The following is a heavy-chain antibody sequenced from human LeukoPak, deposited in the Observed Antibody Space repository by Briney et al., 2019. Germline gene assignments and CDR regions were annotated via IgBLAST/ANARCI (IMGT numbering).Heavy chain of an antibody. V-gene: IGHV3-74*01. CDR1: GFTFSNCW. CDR2: IEYDESKT. CDR3: AKDRIAAAGNYFDY. J-gene: IGHJ4*02. Sequence: GGPLRLSCAASGFTFSNCWMHWVRQAPGKGLEWVSRIEYDESKTKYADSVKGRFTISRDNAKNTLYLQMNGLRAEDTAVYYCAKDRIAAAGNYFDYWGQGTLVTVSS. D-gene: IGHD6-13*01.